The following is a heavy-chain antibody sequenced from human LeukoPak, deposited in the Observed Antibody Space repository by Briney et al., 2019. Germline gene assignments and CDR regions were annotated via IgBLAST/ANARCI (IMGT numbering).Heavy chain of an antibody. CDR2: ISGSGGST. CDR3: AKDLGDIVVVPADY. CDR1: GFTFSSYA. Sequence: GGSLRLSCAASGFTFSSYAMSWVRQAPGKGLEWVSAISGSGGSTYYADSVKGRFSISRDNSKNTLYLQMNSLRAEDTAVYYCAKDLGDIVVVPADYWGQGTLVTVSS. V-gene: IGHV3-23*01. D-gene: IGHD2-2*01. J-gene: IGHJ4*02.